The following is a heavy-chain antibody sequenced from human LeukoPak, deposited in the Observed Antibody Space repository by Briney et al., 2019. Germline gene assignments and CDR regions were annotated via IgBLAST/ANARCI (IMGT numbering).Heavy chain of an antibody. D-gene: IGHD3-22*01. CDR3: AGARAYYYDSSGYQNPDYYYYGMDV. J-gene: IGHJ6*02. CDR2: INPSGGST. V-gene: IGHV1-46*01. Sequence: ASVKVSCKASGYTFTSYYMHWVRQAPGQGLEWMGIINPSGGSTSYAQKFQGRVTMTRDTSTSTVYMELSSLRSEDTAVYYCAGARAYYYDSSGYQNPDYYYYGMDVWGQGTTVTVSS. CDR1: GYTFTSYY.